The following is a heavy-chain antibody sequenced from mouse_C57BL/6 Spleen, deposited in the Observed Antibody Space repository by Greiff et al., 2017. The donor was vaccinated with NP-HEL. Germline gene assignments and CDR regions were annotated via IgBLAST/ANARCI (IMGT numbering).Heavy chain of an antibody. D-gene: IGHD1-1*01. CDR1: GFTFSDYG. CDR2: ISNLAYSI. Sequence: EVKLMESGGGLVQPGGSLKLSCAASGFTFSDYGMAWVRQAPRKGPEWVAFISNLAYSIYYADTVTGRFTISRENAKNTLYLEMSSLRSEDTAMYYCARKGVVAPFDYWGQGTTLTVSS. CDR3: ARKGVVAPFDY. V-gene: IGHV5-15*01. J-gene: IGHJ2*01.